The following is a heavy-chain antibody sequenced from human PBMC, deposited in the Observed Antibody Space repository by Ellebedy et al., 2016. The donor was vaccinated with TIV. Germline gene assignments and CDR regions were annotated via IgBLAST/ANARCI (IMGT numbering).Heavy chain of an antibody. V-gene: IGHV4-34*01. CDR3: ARGLARDY. CDR2: ITHSGST. CDR1: GGSFSGYY. J-gene: IGHJ4*02. Sequence: MPSETLSLTCAVYGGSFSGYYWSWIRQPPGKGLEWIGEITHSGSTNYNPSFKSRVTISVDTSKNQFSLNLSSVTAADTAVYYCARGLARDYWGQGTLVTASS.